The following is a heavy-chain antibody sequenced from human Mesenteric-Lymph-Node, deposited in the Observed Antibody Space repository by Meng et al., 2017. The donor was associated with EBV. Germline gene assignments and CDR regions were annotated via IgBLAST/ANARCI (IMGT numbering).Heavy chain of an antibody. J-gene: IGHJ4*02. CDR2: INPKSGDT. V-gene: IGHV1-2*06. CDR1: GYTFTDYD. D-gene: IGHD5-24*01. Sequence: QGELVQPGAEVKKPGASVKVSCKASGYTFTDYDVDWVRQAPGQGLEWMGRINPKSGDTNYAQKFQGRITLTRDTSISTAYMELSGLRYDDTAFYYCANDGFPFDYWGQGTLVTVSS. CDR3: ANDGFPFDY.